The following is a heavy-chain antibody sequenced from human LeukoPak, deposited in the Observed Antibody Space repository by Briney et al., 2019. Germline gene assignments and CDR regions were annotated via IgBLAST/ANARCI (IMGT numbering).Heavy chain of an antibody. Sequence: GGSLRLSCAASGFTFSSYSVNWVRQAPEKGLEWVSSISSANSYIYYADSVKGRFTISRDNAKNALYLQMNSLRAEDTAVYYCARGVTALVSLGFSSWGQGTLVTVSS. CDR2: ISSANSYI. J-gene: IGHJ5*02. CDR3: ARGVTALVSLGFSS. V-gene: IGHV3-21*01. CDR1: GFTFSSYS. D-gene: IGHD5-18*01.